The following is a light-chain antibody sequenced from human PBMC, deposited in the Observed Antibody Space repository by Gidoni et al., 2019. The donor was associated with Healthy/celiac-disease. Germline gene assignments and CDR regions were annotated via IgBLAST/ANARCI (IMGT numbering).Light chain of an antibody. V-gene: IGKV1-39*01. CDR3: QQSYSTPPEDS. Sequence: IQMTHSPSSLSASVGDRVTLTCRASQSISSYLNWSQQKPGKAHKLMIYAASSLQSGVPSRFSGSGSGTDFTLTISILQPEDFETYDCQQSYSTPPEDSFGQGTKLEIK. J-gene: IGKJ2*03. CDR2: AAS. CDR1: QSISSY.